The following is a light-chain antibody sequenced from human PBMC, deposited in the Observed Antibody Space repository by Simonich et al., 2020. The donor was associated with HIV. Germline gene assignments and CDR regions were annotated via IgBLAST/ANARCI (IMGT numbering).Light chain of an antibody. V-gene: IGKV4-1*01. CDR2: WAS. Sequence: DIVMTQSPDSLSVSLGERATINCKSSQSVLYSSTNKNYLAWYQQKPGQPPKLLIYWASTRESGVPDRFSGSGSGTDFTLIISSLQAEDVAVYYCQHRSNWPLTFGGGTKVEIK. J-gene: IGKJ4*01. CDR3: QHRSNWPLT. CDR1: QSVLYSSTNKNY.